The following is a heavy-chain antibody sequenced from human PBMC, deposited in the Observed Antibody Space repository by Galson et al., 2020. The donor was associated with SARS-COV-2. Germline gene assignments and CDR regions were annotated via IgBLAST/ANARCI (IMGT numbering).Heavy chain of an antibody. CDR3: ARDRPPGSYSYYYYGMDV. CDR2: IYTSGST. CDR1: GGSISSGSYY. J-gene: IGHJ6*02. Sequence: SETLSLTCTVSGGSISSGSYYWSWIRQPAGKGLEWIGRIYTSGSTNYNPSLKSRVTISVDTSKNQFSLKLSSVTAADTAVYYCARDRPPGSYSYYYYGMDVWGQGTTVTVSS. D-gene: IGHD1-26*01. V-gene: IGHV4-61*02.